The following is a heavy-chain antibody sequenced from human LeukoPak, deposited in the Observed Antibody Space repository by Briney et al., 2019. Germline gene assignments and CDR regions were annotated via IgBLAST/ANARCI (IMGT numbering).Heavy chain of an antibody. CDR1: GYSISSGYY. D-gene: IGHD1-26*01. J-gene: IGHJ5*02. V-gene: IGHV4-38-2*02. Sequence: SETLSLTCTVSGYSISSGYYWAWIRQPPGKGLEWIGNIYHSGSTYYNPSHKSRVTISVDTSKNQFSLKLSSVTAADTAVYYCARVPVGATDLYNWFDPWGQGTLVTVSS. CDR3: ARVPVGATDLYNWFDP. CDR2: IYHSGST.